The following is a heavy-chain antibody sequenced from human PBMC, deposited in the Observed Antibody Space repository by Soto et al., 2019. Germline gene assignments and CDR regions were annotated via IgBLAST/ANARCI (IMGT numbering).Heavy chain of an antibody. D-gene: IGHD5-12*01. CDR3: ARVPLDTDYDGRDNYYYAMDV. J-gene: IGHJ6*02. CDR2: INTSGGGT. Sequence: QVQLVQSGAEVKKPGASVRASCRASGYTFTSYYIHWVRQAPGQGLEWMGIINTSGGGTSYAQKFQGRVTMTRDTSTSTLYMELSSLRSEDTAVYYCARVPLDTDYDGRDNYYYAMDVWGQGTTVTVSS. V-gene: IGHV1-46*01. CDR1: GYTFTSYY.